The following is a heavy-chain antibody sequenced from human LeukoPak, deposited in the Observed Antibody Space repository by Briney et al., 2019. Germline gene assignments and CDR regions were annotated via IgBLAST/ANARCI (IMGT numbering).Heavy chain of an antibody. CDR2: INPSGGST. J-gene: IGHJ6*02. D-gene: IGHD5-24*01. V-gene: IGHV1-46*01. CDR1: GYTFTSYY. Sequence: ASVKVSCKASGYTFTSYYVHWVRQAPGQGLEWMGIINPSGGSTSYAQKFQGRVTMTRDTSTSTVYTELSSLRSEDTAVYYCARREVYYYYGMDVWGQGTTVTVSS. CDR3: ARREVYYYYGMDV.